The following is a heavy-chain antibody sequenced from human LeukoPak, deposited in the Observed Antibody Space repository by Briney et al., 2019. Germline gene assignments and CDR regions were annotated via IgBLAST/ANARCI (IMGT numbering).Heavy chain of an antibody. CDR3: TRGRTVAPGAAPPFDY. CDR1: GYIFTDYF. CDR2: IDPNGGGT. D-gene: IGHD2-2*01. V-gene: IGHV1-2*02. J-gene: IGHJ4*02. Sequence: ASVRVSCKASGYIFTDYFIHLVRQAPGQGLEWMGWIDPNGGGTNLAQKFHGRVTLTRDTSISTAYMELSSLGSDDTAVYYCTRGRTVAPGAAPPFDYWGQETLVIVSS.